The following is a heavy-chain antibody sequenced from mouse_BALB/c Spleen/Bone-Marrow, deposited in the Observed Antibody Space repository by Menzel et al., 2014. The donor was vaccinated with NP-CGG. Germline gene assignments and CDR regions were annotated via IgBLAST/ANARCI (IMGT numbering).Heavy chain of an antibody. D-gene: IGHD2-3*01. V-gene: IGHV1-25*01. Sequence: VQLQQPGPELVKPGASMKISCKASGYSFTGYTMNWVKQSHGKNLEWIGLINPYNGGTSYNQKFKGKATLTVDKSSSADDMELLSLTSQDSAFKYCARGGYSHYYAIDYWGQGTSGTVS. J-gene: IGHJ4*01. CDR1: GYSFTGYT. CDR2: INPYNGGT. CDR3: ARGGYSHYYAIDY.